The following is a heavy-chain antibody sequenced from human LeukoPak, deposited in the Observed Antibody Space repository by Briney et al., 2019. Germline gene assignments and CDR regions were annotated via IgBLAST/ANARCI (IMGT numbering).Heavy chain of an antibody. J-gene: IGHJ4*02. D-gene: IGHD3-10*01. CDR3: ARGPLNYGSGRNDY. CDR2: INHSGST. CDR1: GGSFSGYY. V-gene: IGHV4-34*01. Sequence: SETLSLTCAVYGGSFSGYYWSWIRQPPGKGLEWIGEINHSGSTSYNPSLKSRVTISVDTSKNQFSLKLSSVTAVDTAVYYCARGPLNYGSGRNDYWGQGTLVTVSS.